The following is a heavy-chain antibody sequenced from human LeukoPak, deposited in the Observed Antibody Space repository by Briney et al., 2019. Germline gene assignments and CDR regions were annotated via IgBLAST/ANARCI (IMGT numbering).Heavy chain of an antibody. Sequence: PGGSLRLSCAASGFTFSSYGMHWVRQAPGKGLEWVAFIRYDGSNKYYADSVKGRFTISRDNSKNTLYLQMNSLRAEDTAVYYCASPQGSSFDYWGQGTLVTVSS. CDR2: IRYDGSNK. J-gene: IGHJ4*02. CDR3: ASPQGSSFDY. D-gene: IGHD6-6*01. V-gene: IGHV3-30*02. CDR1: GFTFSSYG.